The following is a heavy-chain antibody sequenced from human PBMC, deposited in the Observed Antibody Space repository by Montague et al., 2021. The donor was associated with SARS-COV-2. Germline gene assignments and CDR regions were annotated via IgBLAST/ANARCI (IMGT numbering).Heavy chain of an antibody. CDR2: ISGNSSTK. V-gene: IGHV3-48*02. CDR3: TRKFDT. J-gene: IGHJ5*02. Sequence: SLRLSCAASGFIFSSHNMNWVRQAPGKGLEWVSFISGNSSTKYYADSVKGRFTISRDNAKNSLYLQMNSLRDEDTAVYYCTRKFDTWGQGTLVTVSS. CDR1: GFIFSSHN.